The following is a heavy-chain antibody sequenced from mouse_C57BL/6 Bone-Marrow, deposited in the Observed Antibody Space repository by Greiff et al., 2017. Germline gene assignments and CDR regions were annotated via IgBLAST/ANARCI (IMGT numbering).Heavy chain of an antibody. CDR3: ARSTVVATDYFDY. J-gene: IGHJ2*01. V-gene: IGHV1-69*01. CDR1: GYTFTSYW. D-gene: IGHD1-1*01. Sequence: QVQLQQPGAELVMPGASVKLSCKASGYTFTSYWMHWVKPRPGQGLEWIGEIDPSDSYTNYNQKFKGKSTLTVDKSSSTAYMQLSSLTSEDSAVYYCARSTVVATDYFDYWGQGTTLTVSS. CDR2: IDPSDSYT.